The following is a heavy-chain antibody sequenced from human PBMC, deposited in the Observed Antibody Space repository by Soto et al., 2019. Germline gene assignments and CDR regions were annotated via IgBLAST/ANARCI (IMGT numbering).Heavy chain of an antibody. CDR2: INHSGST. CDR1: GGSFSGYY. V-gene: IGHV4-34*01. CDR3: ARGGTQTTPHPRPPTIYYFDY. D-gene: IGHD4-4*01. Sequence: SQTLSLTCAVYGGSFSGYYWSWIRQPPGKGLEWIGEINHSGSTNYNPSLKSRVTISVDTSKNQFSLKLSSVTAADTAVYYCARGGTQTTPHPRPPTIYYFDYWGQGTLVTVSS. J-gene: IGHJ4*02.